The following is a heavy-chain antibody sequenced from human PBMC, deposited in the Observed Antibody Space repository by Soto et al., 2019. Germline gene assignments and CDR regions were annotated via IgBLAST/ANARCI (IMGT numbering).Heavy chain of an antibody. CDR3: AREMTDIKNWFDP. Sequence: SETLSLTCTFSDGSISIYYWGWIRQPPGKGLEWIGYIYYSGSTNYNPSLKSRVTISVDTSKNQFSLKLSSVTAADTAVYYCAREMTDIKNWFDPWGQGTLVTVSS. D-gene: IGHD2-21*02. V-gene: IGHV4-59*01. J-gene: IGHJ5*02. CDR2: IYYSGST. CDR1: DGSISIYY.